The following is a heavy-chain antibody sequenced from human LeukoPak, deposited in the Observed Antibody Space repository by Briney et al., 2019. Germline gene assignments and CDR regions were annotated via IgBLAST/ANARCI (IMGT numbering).Heavy chain of an antibody. V-gene: IGHV4-39*01. Sequence: SETLSLTCTVSGDSISTSTYYWGWIRQSPGKGLEWIGSIHYSGNTYSNSSLKSRVTISVDTSKNQFSLKVRSVTAADTAVYYCARQWDYWGQGTLVTVSS. J-gene: IGHJ4*02. CDR3: ARQWDY. CDR1: GDSISTSTYY. CDR2: IHYSGNT.